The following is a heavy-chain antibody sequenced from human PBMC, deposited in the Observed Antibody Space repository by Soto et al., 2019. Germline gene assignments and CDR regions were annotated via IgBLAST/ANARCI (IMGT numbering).Heavy chain of an antibody. CDR1: GGTFSSYA. Sequence: SVKVSCKASGGTFSSYAISWVRQAPGQGLEWMGGIIPIFGTANYAQKFQGRVTITADESTSTAYMELSSLRSEDTAVYYCARDLTYGGNSGSLVYCGMDVWGQGTTVTVSS. D-gene: IGHD4-17*01. J-gene: IGHJ6*02. V-gene: IGHV1-69*13. CDR2: IIPIFGTA. CDR3: ARDLTYGGNSGSLVYCGMDV.